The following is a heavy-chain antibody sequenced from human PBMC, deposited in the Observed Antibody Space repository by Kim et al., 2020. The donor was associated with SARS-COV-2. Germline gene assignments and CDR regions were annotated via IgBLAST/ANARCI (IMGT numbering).Heavy chain of an antibody. Sequence: GGSLRLSCVASGFTFSDYGMHWVRQAPGKGLEWVGIVSYEGRNTYYAGSVKGRFTISRDNSKNTLYLQMDSLRAEDTAMYYCVKEAAFITIVVDYYFDYWGQGALVTVSS. CDR3: VKEAAFITIVVDYYFDY. D-gene: IGHD2-15*01. J-gene: IGHJ4*02. CDR1: GFTFSDYG. CDR2: VSYEGRNT. V-gene: IGHV3-30*18.